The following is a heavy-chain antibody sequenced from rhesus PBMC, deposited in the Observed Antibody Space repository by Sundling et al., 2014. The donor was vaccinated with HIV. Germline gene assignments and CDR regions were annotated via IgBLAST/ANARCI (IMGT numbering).Heavy chain of an antibody. CDR3: TTGGYGYKNFDY. V-gene: IGHV3-136*01. J-gene: IGHJ4*01. Sequence: EVQLVESGGDLVQPGGSLRLSCVASGFMFSNFGMSWVRQAPGKGLEWVASISSGSTYMSYADSVKGRFTISRDNAKNSLFLQMNSLRAEDTAVFYCTTGGYGYKNFDYWGQGVLVTVSS. CDR2: ISSGSTYM. D-gene: IGHD5-36*01. CDR1: GFMFSNFG.